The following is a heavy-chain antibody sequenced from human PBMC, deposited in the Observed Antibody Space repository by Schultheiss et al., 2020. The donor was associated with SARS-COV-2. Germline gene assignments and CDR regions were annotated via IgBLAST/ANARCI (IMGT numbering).Heavy chain of an antibody. V-gene: IGHV3-23*01. Sequence: GGSLRLSCATSGFTFSNFGMGWVRQAPGKGLEWVSVISRSGGSIKYADSVKGRFTISRDNSKNTLSVQMNNLRAEDTAIYYCAKGYGSGTYNYYYFGLWGQGTRVTVSS. CDR1: GFTFSNFG. J-gene: IGHJ4*02. CDR3: AKGYGSGTYNYYYFGL. D-gene: IGHD3-10*01. CDR2: ISRSGGSI.